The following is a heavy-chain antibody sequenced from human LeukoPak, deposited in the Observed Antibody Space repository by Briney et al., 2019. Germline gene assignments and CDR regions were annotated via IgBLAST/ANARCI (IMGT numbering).Heavy chain of an antibody. J-gene: IGHJ4*02. CDR1: GFTVSSNY. CDR3: ARDLTGGAYFGY. D-gene: IGHD7-27*01. CDR2: IYSGGST. Sequence: GGSLRLSCEVSGFTVSSNYMTWVRQAPGKGLEWVSIIYSGGSTYYADSVKGRFAVSRDNSKNTLYLQMNSLRAEDTAVFYCARDLTGGAYFGYWGQGTLVTVSS. V-gene: IGHV3-66*01.